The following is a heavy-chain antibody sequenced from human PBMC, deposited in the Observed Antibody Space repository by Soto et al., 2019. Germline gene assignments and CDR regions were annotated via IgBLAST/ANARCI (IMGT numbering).Heavy chain of an antibody. V-gene: IGHV3-30*18. D-gene: IGHD3-9*01. CDR2: ISYDGSNK. CDR1: GFTFSSYG. CDR3: AKEIRYFDWLFPDY. J-gene: IGHJ4*02. Sequence: GGSLRLSCAASGFTFSSYGMHWVRQAPGKGLERVAVISYDGSNKYYADSVKGRFTISRDNSKNTLYLQMNSLRAEDTAVYYCAKEIRYFDWLFPDYWGQGT.